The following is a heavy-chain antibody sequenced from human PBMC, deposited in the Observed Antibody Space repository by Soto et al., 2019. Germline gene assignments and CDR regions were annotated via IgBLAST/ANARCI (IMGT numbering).Heavy chain of an antibody. CDR2: ISAFNGNK. CDR3: ARDRGVAPPVAGNTHYYYYMDV. V-gene: IGHV1-18*01. Sequence: QDQLVQSGAEVKKPGASVTVSCKASGYSFTNYGVTWVRQAPGQGLEWMGWISAFNGNKHYAQNPQGRVTMTTDASTSTAYMELRSLRSDDTAVYYCARDRGVAPPVAGNTHYYYYMDVWGKGTTVTVSS. D-gene: IGHD6-19*01. CDR1: GYSFTNYG. J-gene: IGHJ6*03.